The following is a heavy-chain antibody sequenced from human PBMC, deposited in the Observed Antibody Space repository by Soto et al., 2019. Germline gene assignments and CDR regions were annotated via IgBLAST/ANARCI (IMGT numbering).Heavy chain of an antibody. V-gene: IGHV2-5*02. D-gene: IGHD6-13*01. Sequence: QITLKESGPTLVKPTQTLTLTCTFSGFSLSTGGVGVGWIRQPPGKALEWLALIYWDDDKRYSPSLKSRLTITKDTSKNQVVLTMTNMDPVDTATYYCAHSSYSSSWTNYYYGMDVWGQGTTVTVSS. J-gene: IGHJ6*02. CDR3: AHSSYSSSWTNYYYGMDV. CDR2: IYWDDDK. CDR1: GFSLSTGGVG.